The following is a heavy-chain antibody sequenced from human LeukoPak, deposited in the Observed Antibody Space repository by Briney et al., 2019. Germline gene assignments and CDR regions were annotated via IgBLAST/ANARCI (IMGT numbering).Heavy chain of an antibody. Sequence: ASVKVSFKVSGYTLTELSMHWVRQAPGKGLEWMGGFDPEDGETIYAQKFQGRVTMTEDTSTDTAYMELSSLRSEDTAVYYCAKVGATKGAFDYWGQGTLVTVSS. J-gene: IGHJ4*02. CDR1: GYTLTELS. V-gene: IGHV1-24*01. CDR2: FDPEDGET. CDR3: AKVGATKGAFDY. D-gene: IGHD1-26*01.